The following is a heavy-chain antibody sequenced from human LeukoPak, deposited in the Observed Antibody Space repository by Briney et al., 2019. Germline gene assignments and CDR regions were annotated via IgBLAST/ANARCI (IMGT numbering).Heavy chain of an antibody. CDR1: GYTFTGYY. V-gene: IGHV1-2*02. D-gene: IGHD1-26*01. J-gene: IGHJ5*02. CDR2: INPNSGGT. Sequence: GASVKVSCKASGYTFTGYYMHWVRQAPGQGLEWMGWINPNSGGTNYAQKFQGRVTMTRDTSISTAYMELSRLRSDDTAVYYCARIRRRISGGYPRWFDPWGQGTLVTVSS. CDR3: ARIRRRISGGYPRWFDP.